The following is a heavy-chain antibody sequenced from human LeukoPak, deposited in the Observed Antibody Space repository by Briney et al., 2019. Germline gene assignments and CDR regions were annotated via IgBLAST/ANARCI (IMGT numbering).Heavy chain of an antibody. CDR2: IRYDGSNK. CDR3: ATGLKVGATAFDI. CDR1: GFTFSSYG. Sequence: GGSLRLSCAASGFTFSSYGMHWVRQAPGKGLEWVAFIRYDGSNKYYADSVKGRFTISRDNSKNTLCLQMNSLRAEDTAVYYCATGLKVGATAFDIWGQGTMVTVSS. D-gene: IGHD1-26*01. V-gene: IGHV3-30*02. J-gene: IGHJ3*02.